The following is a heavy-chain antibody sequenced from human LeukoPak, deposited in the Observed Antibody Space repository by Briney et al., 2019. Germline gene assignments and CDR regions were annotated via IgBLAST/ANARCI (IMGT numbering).Heavy chain of an antibody. V-gene: IGHV1-2*02. Sequence: VASVKVSCKASGYTFTDYYMHWVRQAPGQGLEWMGWINPNTGGTHSAQNFQGRVTMTRDTSISTAYMELSRLTSDDTAIYYCARDGNFDYWGQGTLVTVSS. CDR1: GYTFTDYY. D-gene: IGHD1-1*01. CDR3: ARDGNFDY. J-gene: IGHJ4*02. CDR2: INPNTGGT.